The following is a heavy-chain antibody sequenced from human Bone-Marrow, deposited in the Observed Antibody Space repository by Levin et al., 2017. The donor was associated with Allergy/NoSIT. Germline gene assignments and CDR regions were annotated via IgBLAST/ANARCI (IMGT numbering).Heavy chain of an antibody. CDR1: GFGFSSYW. CDR2: IKPDGGEE. Sequence: PGGSLRLSCAASGFGFSSYWMSWVRQAPGKGLEWVANIKPDGGEEYYADSVRGRCMISRNNAQNSLYLQMNGLRVEDTGVYFCAAAGSRTWSHDYWGQGTLVTVSS. J-gene: IGHJ4*02. D-gene: IGHD2-2*01. V-gene: IGHV3-7*01. CDR3: AAAGSRTWSHDY.